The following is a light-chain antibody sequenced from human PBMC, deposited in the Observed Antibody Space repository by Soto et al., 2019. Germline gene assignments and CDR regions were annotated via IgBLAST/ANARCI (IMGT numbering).Light chain of an antibody. CDR1: QSISSSY. CDR3: QQSYSTHLFT. CDR2: AAS. V-gene: IGKV1-39*01. Sequence: DIQMTQSPAPLSASVGDRVTITCRASQSISSSYLNWYQQKPGKAPKLLIYAASSLQSGVPSRFSGSGSGTDFTLTISSLQPEDFAIYSCQQSYSTHLFTFGPGTEVDIK. J-gene: IGKJ3*01.